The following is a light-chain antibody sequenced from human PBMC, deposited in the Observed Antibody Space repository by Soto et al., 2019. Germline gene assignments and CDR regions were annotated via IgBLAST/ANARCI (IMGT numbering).Light chain of an antibody. Sequence: DIQMNQSPSSLSASVGDRVTITCRAGQSISAYFNWFQQQSGKAPNLLIFAASKLQSGVPSRFSGSGAGTDFTLTINKRQHDDYATYYCQQNYSTRHFGQGTTVEVK. CDR2: AAS. V-gene: IGKV1-39*01. CDR1: QSISAY. J-gene: IGKJ1*01. CDR3: QQNYSTRH.